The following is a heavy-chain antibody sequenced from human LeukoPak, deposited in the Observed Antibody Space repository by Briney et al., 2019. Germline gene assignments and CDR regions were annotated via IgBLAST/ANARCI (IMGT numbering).Heavy chain of an antibody. CDR3: ARGFHYDFWSGSYYFDY. CDR2: ITNKPKSYNT. CDR1: GFTFSDHY. Sequence: GGSLRLSCAASGFTFSDHYMDWVRQAPGKGLEWVGRITNKPKSYNTEYVASVKGRFTISRDDSKNSLYLQMNSLKTEDTAVYYCARGFHYDFWSGSYYFDYWGQGTLVTVSS. J-gene: IGHJ4*02. D-gene: IGHD3-3*01. V-gene: IGHV3-72*01.